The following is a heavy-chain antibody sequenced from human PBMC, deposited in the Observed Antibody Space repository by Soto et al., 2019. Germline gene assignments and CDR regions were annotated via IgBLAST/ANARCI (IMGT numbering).Heavy chain of an antibody. V-gene: IGHV3-30-3*01. CDR2: ISDSGLND. J-gene: IGHJ4*02. Sequence: GGSLRLWCAASRFTYSNYVIHRVRQAPGGRLELVAFISDSGLNDYYGDYVKGRFTISRDNAKNTLSMQMNSVRPEDTDVYYCAGGSGARYNSGTLLDGGQGSRVTVSS. CDR3: AGGSGARYNSGTLLD. D-gene: IGHD3-10*01. CDR1: RFTYSNYV.